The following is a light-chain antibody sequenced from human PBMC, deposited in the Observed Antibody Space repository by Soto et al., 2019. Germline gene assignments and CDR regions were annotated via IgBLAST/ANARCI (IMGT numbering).Light chain of an antibody. CDR2: TAS. CDR1: QSVSSN. CDR3: QQYHNWTPVP. V-gene: IGKV3-15*01. J-gene: IGKJ2*01. Sequence: EIVMTQSPATLSVSPGESATLSCTASQSVSSNLAWYQHKPGQAPRLLLYTASTRATGIPARFNGSGSETEFTLTISGLQSEDVAVYYCQQYHNWTPVPFGQGTKLKIK.